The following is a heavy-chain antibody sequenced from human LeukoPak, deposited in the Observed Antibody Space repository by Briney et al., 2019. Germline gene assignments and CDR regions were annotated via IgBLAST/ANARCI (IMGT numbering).Heavy chain of an antibody. Sequence: SETLSLTCAVYGGSFSGYYWSWIRQPPGKGLEWIGEINHSESTNYNPSLKSRVTISVDTSKNQFSLKLSSVTAADTAVYYCARLNDYSKLYYFDYWGQGTLVTVSS. V-gene: IGHV4-34*01. D-gene: IGHD4-11*01. CDR3: ARLNDYSKLYYFDY. CDR2: INHSEST. J-gene: IGHJ4*02. CDR1: GGSFSGYY.